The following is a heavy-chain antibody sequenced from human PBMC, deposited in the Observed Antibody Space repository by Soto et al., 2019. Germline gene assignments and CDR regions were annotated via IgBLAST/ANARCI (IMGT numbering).Heavy chain of an antibody. D-gene: IGHD4-17*01. CDR3: AGIYGDPYYMDV. CDR1: GFTFSSYS. Sequence: GGSLRLSCGASGFTFSSYSMNWVRQAPGKGLEWVSYITGSSATIYYADSVKGRFTISRDNAKNSLYLQMNSLTAEDTAVYYCAGIYGDPYYMDVWGKGTTVTVSS. CDR2: ITGSSATI. V-gene: IGHV3-48*01. J-gene: IGHJ6*03.